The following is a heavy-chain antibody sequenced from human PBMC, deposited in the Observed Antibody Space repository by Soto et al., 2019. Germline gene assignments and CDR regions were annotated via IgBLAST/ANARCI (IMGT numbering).Heavy chain of an antibody. Sequence: EMRLVESGGGLVKPGGSLRISCAASGFTFSNYWMHWVRQTPGKGLVWVSRSTDGSSTWYADSVKGRFTISRDSAKNTLYLQMSSLRAEDTAVYYCARGGRMFDYYYGMDVWGQGTTVAVSS. V-gene: IGHV3-74*01. CDR2: STDGSST. CDR3: ARGGRMFDYYYGMDV. J-gene: IGHJ6*02. D-gene: IGHD3-10*02. CDR1: GFTFSNYW.